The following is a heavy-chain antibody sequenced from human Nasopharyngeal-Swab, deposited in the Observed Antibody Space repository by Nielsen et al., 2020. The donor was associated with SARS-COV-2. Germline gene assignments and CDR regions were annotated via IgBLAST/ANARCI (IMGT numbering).Heavy chain of an antibody. CDR1: GYSISSGYY. V-gene: IGHV4-38-2*01. J-gene: IGHJ1*01. CDR3: ARPGQQLVLEYFQH. Sequence: GSLRLSCAVSGYSISSGYYWGWIRQPPGKGLEWIGSIYHSGSTYYNPSLKSRVTISVDTSKNQFSLKLSSVTAADTAVYYCARPGQQLVLEYFQHWGQGTLSPSPQ. CDR2: IYHSGST. D-gene: IGHD6-13*01.